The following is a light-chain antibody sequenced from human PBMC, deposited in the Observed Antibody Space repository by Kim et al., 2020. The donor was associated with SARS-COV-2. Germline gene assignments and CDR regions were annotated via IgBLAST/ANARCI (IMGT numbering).Light chain of an antibody. CDR1: QDISNY. V-gene: IGKV1-33*01. J-gene: IGKJ2*01. Sequence: DIQMTQSPSSLSASVGDRVTITCQASQDISNYLNWYKQKPGKAPKLLIYDASNLETGVPSRFSGSGSGTDFTFTISSLQPEDIATYYCQQYDNLSYTFGQGTKLEI. CDR3: QQYDNLSYT. CDR2: DAS.